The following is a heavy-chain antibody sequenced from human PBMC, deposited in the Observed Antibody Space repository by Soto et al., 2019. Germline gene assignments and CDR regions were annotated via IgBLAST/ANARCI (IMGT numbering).Heavy chain of an antibody. V-gene: IGHV3-66*01. Sequence: GGSLRLSCAASGFTVSSNYMSWVRQAPGKGLEWVSVIYSGCSTYYADSVKGRFTISRDNSKNTLYLQMNSLRAEDTAVYYCARDSSGYYYDYWGQGTLVTVSS. CDR2: IYSGCST. CDR3: ARDSSGYYYDY. CDR1: GFTVSSNY. D-gene: IGHD3-22*01. J-gene: IGHJ4*02.